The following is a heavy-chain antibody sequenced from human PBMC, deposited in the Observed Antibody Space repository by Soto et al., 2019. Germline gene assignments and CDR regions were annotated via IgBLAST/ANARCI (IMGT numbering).Heavy chain of an antibody. CDR2: IYSGGNT. CDR3: ARGGHDSSGYYHDFAQY. J-gene: IGHJ1*01. D-gene: IGHD3-22*01. V-gene: IGHV3-53*04. Sequence: EVPLVESGGGLVQPGGSLRLSCAASGFIIRSNYVSWVRQAPGKGLECVSIIYSGGNTYYADSMKGRFTISRDDSKNTVYLQMNNLRVEDTAVYYCARGGHDSSGYYHDFAQYWGQGTLVTVSS. CDR1: GFIIRSNY.